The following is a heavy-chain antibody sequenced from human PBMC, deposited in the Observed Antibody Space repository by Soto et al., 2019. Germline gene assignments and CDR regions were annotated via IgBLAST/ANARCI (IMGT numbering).Heavy chain of an antibody. CDR2: IYYSGST. J-gene: IGHJ5*02. V-gene: IGHV4-39*01. D-gene: IGHD6-19*01. Sequence: TSETLSLTCTVSGGSISSSSYYWGWIRQPPGKGLEWIGSIYYSGSTYYNPSLKSRVTISVDTSKNQFSLKLSSVTAADTAVYYCERHRLRAVDGINCLDPWGQGTLVTVSS. CDR1: GGSISSSSYY. CDR3: ERHRLRAVDGINCLDP.